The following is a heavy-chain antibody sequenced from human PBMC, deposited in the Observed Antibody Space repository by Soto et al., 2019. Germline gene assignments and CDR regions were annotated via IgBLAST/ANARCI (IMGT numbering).Heavy chain of an antibody. V-gene: IGHV3-66*01. Sequence: PGGSLRLSCAASGFTDSSKYMSWVRQAPGKGLEWVSLIQSGGPTYYADSVKGRFTISRDTSENTVHLQMDSLRAEDTAVYYCARDDVLCDGGRCYGVPLDVWGKGITVTVSS. CDR1: GFTDSSKY. CDR2: IQSGGPT. J-gene: IGHJ6*04. D-gene: IGHD2-15*01. CDR3: ARDDVLCDGGRCYGVPLDV.